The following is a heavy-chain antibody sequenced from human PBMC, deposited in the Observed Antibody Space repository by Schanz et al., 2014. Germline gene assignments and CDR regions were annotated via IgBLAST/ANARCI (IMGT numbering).Heavy chain of an antibody. V-gene: IGHV3-23*01. Sequence: EVQLLESGGGLVQPGGSLRLSCAASGFTFRGYAMSWVRQAPGRGLEWVSIISGSGGNTYYADAVRGRFTISRDNSKTTVYLQMNSLRAKDTAVYYCAKDAENTAMITDYFDYWGQGTLVTVSS. D-gene: IGHD5-18*01. CDR1: GFTFRGYA. CDR3: AKDAENTAMITDYFDY. CDR2: ISGSGGNT. J-gene: IGHJ4*02.